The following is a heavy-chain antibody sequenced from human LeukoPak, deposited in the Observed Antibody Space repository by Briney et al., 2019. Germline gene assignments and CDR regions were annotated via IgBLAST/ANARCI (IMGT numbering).Heavy chain of an antibody. D-gene: IGHD5-24*01. CDR1: GFTFSSYD. CDR3: ARVKRYYFDF. J-gene: IGHJ4*02. CDR2: IGTAGDT. Sequence: GGSLRLSCAASGFTFSSYDMHWVRQATGKRLEWVSAIGTAGDTYYPGSVKGRFTISRENAKNSLYLQMGSLRAEDTAVYYCARVKRYYFDFWGQGTLVTVSS. V-gene: IGHV3-13*01.